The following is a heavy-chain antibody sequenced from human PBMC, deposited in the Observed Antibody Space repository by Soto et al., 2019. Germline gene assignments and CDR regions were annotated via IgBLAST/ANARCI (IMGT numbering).Heavy chain of an antibody. Sequence: QVQLVQSGAEVKKPGASGRVSCQTSAYTFTNYAVSWVRQAPGQGLEWMGWISGDNGNTIYAQKFQGRVTMTTDTSTRKAYMELRSLRSDDTAVYYCATGRLGYCSGGSCYSDSWGQGTLVTVSS. J-gene: IGHJ4*02. CDR1: AYTFTNYA. CDR3: ATGRLGYCSGGSCYSDS. D-gene: IGHD2-15*01. CDR2: ISGDNGNT. V-gene: IGHV1-18*01.